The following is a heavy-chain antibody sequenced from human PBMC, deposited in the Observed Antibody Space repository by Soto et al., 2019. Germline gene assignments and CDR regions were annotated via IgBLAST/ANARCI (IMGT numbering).Heavy chain of an antibody. Sequence: EVQLVESGGGLVKPGGSLRLSCAASGFTFSNAWMSWVRQAPGKGLEWVGRIKSKTDGGTTDYAAPVKGRFTISRDDSKNTLYLQMNSLNTEDTAVYYCTRGPYSSSWYNYWGQGTLVTVSS. CDR1: GFTFSNAW. D-gene: IGHD6-13*01. J-gene: IGHJ4*02. CDR2: IKSKTDGGTT. CDR3: TRGPYSSSWYNY. V-gene: IGHV3-15*01.